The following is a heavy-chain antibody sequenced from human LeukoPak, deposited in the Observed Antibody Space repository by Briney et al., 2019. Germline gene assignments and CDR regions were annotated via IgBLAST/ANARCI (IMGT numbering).Heavy chain of an antibody. J-gene: IGHJ4*02. D-gene: IGHD3-3*01. Sequence: PGGSLRLSCAASGFTFSSYAMSWVRQAPGKGLEWVSAISGSGGSTYNADSVKGRFTISRDNSKNTLYLQMNSLRAEDTAVYYCASSDYDFWSGTFDYWGQGTLVTVSS. CDR3: ASSDYDFWSGTFDY. CDR2: ISGSGGST. CDR1: GFTFSSYA. V-gene: IGHV3-23*01.